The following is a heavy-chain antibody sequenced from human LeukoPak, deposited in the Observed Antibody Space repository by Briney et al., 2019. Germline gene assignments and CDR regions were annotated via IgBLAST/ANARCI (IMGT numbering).Heavy chain of an antibody. CDR1: GLTLSNVW. J-gene: IGHJ4*02. Sequence: GGSLRLSCAVSGLTLSNVWMNWVRQAPGKGLEWVANIKQDGSEKNYVDSVKGRFIISRDNAKNSLYLQMNTLRADDTAVYYCARDGFGTGSNWGQGTLVTVSS. CDR2: IKQDGSEK. V-gene: IGHV3-7*03. CDR3: ARDGFGTGSN. D-gene: IGHD3-16*01.